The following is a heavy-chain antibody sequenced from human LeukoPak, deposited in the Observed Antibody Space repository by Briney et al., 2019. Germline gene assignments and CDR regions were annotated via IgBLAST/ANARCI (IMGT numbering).Heavy chain of an antibody. D-gene: IGHD6-6*01. Sequence: PSETLSLTCTVSGGSVRSYHWSWIRQPPGKGQEWIAFIHYTGNTNYNPSLKNRVTMSRDSSKNQFFLKLTSVTAADTAVYYCARVGGASSILSTFDIWGQGTMVTVSS. J-gene: IGHJ3*02. CDR3: ARVGGASSILSTFDI. CDR2: IHYTGNT. CDR1: GGSVRSYH. V-gene: IGHV4-59*02.